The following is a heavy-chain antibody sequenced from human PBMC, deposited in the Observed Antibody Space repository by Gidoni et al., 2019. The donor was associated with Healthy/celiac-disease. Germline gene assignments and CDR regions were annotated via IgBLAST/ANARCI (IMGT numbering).Heavy chain of an antibody. V-gene: IGHV3-23*04. Sequence: EVQLVESGGGLVQPGGSLRLSCADSGFTFSSYAMSWVRQAPGKGLEWVSAVRGGGGSTYYADSVKGRFTISRDNSKNTLYLQMNSLRAEDTAVYYCAKDRTSYSGGGGEFDYWGQGTLVTVSS. CDR3: AKDRTSYSGGGGEFDY. CDR1: GFTFSSYA. D-gene: IGHD3-16*01. J-gene: IGHJ4*02. CDR2: VRGGGGST.